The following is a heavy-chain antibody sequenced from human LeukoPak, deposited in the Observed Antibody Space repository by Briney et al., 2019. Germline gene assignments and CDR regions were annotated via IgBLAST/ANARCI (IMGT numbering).Heavy chain of an antibody. V-gene: IGHV3-21*01. CDR1: GFTFSSYS. D-gene: IGHD6-19*01. Sequence: PGRSLRLSCAASGFTFSSYSMNWVRQAPGKGLEWVSSVSSSSSYIYYADSVKGRFTISRDNAKNSLYLQMNSLRAEDTAVYYCARDLGSGWYWGYFDYWGQGTLVTVSS. CDR2: VSSSSSYI. J-gene: IGHJ4*02. CDR3: ARDLGSGWYWGYFDY.